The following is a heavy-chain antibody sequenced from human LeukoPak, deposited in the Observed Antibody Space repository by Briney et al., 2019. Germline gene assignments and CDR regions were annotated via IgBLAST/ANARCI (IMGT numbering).Heavy chain of an antibody. V-gene: IGHV3-33*01. CDR1: GFTFSSYG. J-gene: IGHJ4*02. CDR3: ARDNGYSSSWTNY. Sequence: PGGSLRLSFAASGFTFSSYGMHWVRQAPGKGLEWVAVIWYDGSNKYYADSVKGRFTISRDNSKNTLYLQMNSLRAEDTAVYYCARDNGYSSSWTNYWGQGTLVTVSS. CDR2: IWYDGSNK. D-gene: IGHD6-13*01.